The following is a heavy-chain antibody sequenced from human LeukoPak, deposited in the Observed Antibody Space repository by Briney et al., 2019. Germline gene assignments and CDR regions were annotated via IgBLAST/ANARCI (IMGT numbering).Heavy chain of an antibody. D-gene: IGHD2-15*01. CDR2: INYTGST. CDR3: ARGTIVVVVAATQFYYYYMDV. V-gene: IGHV4-34*01. Sequence: SDTLSLTCAVYGGSFSGFYWSWIRHVPGKGLEWIGEINYTGSTSYNPSLKSRVTISVDTSKNQFSLKLSSVTAADTAVYYCARGTIVVVVAATQFYYYYMDVWGKGTTVTVSS. CDR1: GGSFSGFY. J-gene: IGHJ6*03.